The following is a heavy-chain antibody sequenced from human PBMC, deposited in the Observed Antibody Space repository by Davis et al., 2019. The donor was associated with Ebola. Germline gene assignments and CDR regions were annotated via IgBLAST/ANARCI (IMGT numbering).Heavy chain of an antibody. V-gene: IGHV4-34*01. J-gene: IGHJ6*02. Sequence: GSLRLSCAVYGGSFSGYYWSWIRQPQGKGLEWIGEINHSGSTNYNPSLKSRVTISVDTSKNQFSLKLSSVTAADTAVYYCARHAVITRYYYYGMDVWGQGTTVTVSS. D-gene: IGHD3-22*01. CDR1: GGSFSGYY. CDR3: ARHAVITRYYYYGMDV. CDR2: INHSGST.